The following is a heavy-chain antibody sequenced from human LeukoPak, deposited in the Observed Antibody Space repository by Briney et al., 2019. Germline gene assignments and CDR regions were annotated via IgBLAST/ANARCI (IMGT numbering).Heavy chain of an antibody. V-gene: IGHV3-7*01. CDR3: AREGSSGYYTGYFDX. CDR2: IKQDGSEK. J-gene: IGHJ4*01. CDR1: GFTFSSYW. Sequence: GGSLRLSCAASGFTFSSYWMSWVRQAPGKGLEWVANIKQDGSEKYYVDSVKGRFTISRDNAKNSLYLQMNSLRAEDTSVYYCAREGSSGYYTGYFDXWGXGTLVT. D-gene: IGHD3-22*01.